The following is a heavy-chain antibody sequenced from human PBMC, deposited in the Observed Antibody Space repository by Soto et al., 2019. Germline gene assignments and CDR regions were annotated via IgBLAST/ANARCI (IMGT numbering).Heavy chain of an antibody. Sequence: QVQLVQSGAEVKKPGSSVKVSCKASGDTYSSYEINWVRQAPGLGLEWMGGISPVYGTANYSPKFQGGVTIVADVSTVTTYMELSSLRSEDTADYFCAIEAAPHSSGWNYWGQGTLVNVS. CDR3: AIEAAPHSSGWNY. D-gene: IGHD6-19*01. V-gene: IGHV1-69*12. CDR1: GDTYSSYE. J-gene: IGHJ4*02. CDR2: ISPVYGTA.